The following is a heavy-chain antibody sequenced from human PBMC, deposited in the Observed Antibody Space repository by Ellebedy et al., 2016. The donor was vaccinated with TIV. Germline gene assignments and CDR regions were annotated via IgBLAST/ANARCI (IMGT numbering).Heavy chain of an antibody. CDR2: ISSSGSYL. Sequence: GESLKISCAASGFTFSSYTINWVRQTPGKGLEWVSSISSSGSYLYYADSVKGRFTISRDNAKNSLYLQMNSLRVDDTAVYYCARFSQQTYDYWGQGTLVTVSS. CDR1: GFTFSSYT. V-gene: IGHV3-21*01. CDR3: ARFSQQTYDY. J-gene: IGHJ4*02. D-gene: IGHD6-13*01.